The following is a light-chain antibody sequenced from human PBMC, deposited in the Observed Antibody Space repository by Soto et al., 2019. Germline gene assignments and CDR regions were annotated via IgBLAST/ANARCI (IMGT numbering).Light chain of an antibody. J-gene: IGKJ1*01. CDR3: QQRSNWTWT. V-gene: IGKV3-11*01. CDR1: QSVSSY. CDR2: DAS. Sequence: IVLTQYPATLSLSAGERATLSCRASQSVSSYLAWYQRKPGQAPRLLIYDASNRATGIPARFSGSVSGTDGTLTISSLEQEDVSVYYSQQRSNWTWTFGQGTKVDIK.